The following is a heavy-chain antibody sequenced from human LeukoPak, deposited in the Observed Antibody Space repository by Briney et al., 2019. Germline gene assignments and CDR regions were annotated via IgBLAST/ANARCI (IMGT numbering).Heavy chain of an antibody. CDR3: ARDLIAVRPGWFGP. J-gene: IGHJ5*02. D-gene: IGHD6-6*01. Sequence: EASVKVSCKASGYTFTTYGISWVRQAPGQGLEWTGWISAYNGNTNYAQQFQGRVTMTTDTSMSTAYMELRSLRSDDTAVYYCARDLIAVRPGWFGPWGQGSLVTVSS. V-gene: IGHV1-18*01. CDR1: GYTFTTYG. CDR2: ISAYNGNT.